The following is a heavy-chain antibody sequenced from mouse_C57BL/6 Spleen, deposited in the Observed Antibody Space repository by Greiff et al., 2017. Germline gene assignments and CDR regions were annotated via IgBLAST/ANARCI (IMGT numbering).Heavy chain of an antibody. J-gene: IGHJ2*01. CDR3: ARILNWSFDY. V-gene: IGHV5-17*01. CDR2: ISSGSSTI. D-gene: IGHD4-1*01. CDR1: GFTFSDYG. Sequence: DVKLVESGGGLVKPGGSLKLSCAASGFTFSDYGMHWVRQAPEKGLEWVAYISSGSSTIYYADTVKGRFTISRDNAKNTLFLQMTSLRSEDTAMYYCARILNWSFDYWGQGTTLTVSS.